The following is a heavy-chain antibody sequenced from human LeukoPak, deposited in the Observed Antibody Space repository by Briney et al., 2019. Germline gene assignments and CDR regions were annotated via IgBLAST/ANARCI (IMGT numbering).Heavy chain of an antibody. J-gene: IGHJ3*02. D-gene: IGHD3-22*01. CDR2: ISSSGSTI. V-gene: IGHV3-48*03. Sequence: PGGSLRLSCAASGFTFSSYEMNWVRQAPGKGLEWVSYISSSGSTIYYADSVKGRFTISRDNAKNSLYLQMNGLRAEDTAVYYCAREYYYDSKDAFDIWGQGTMVTVSS. CDR3: AREYYYDSKDAFDI. CDR1: GFTFSSYE.